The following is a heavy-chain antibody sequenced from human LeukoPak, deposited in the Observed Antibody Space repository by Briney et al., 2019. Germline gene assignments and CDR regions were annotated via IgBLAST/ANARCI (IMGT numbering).Heavy chain of an antibody. V-gene: IGHV1-18*01. J-gene: IGHJ5*02. CDR1: GYTFTSYG. CDR3: ARDTKRPRARWESLGIDP. D-gene: IGHD3-16*01. Sequence: ASVKVSCKASGYTFTSYGISWVRQAPGQGLEWMGYIITYNGNTNYAQKLQGRVTMTTDTSTSTAYMELRSLRSDDTAVYYCARDTKRPRARWESLGIDPWGQGTLVTVSS. CDR2: IITYNGNT.